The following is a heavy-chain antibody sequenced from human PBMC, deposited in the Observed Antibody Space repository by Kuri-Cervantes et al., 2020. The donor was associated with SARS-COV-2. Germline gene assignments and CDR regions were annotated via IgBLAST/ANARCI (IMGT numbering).Heavy chain of an antibody. D-gene: IGHD7-27*01. CDR1: GFTFSTYS. Sequence: GESLKISCAASGFTFSTYSMTWVRQAPGKGLEWVSSISSSSSQRYYADSVKGRFTISRDNAKNSLYLQMNSLRAEDTAVYYCARIGELGIPDYWGQGTLVTVSS. CDR2: ISSSSSQR. CDR3: ARIGELGIPDY. V-gene: IGHV3-21*01. J-gene: IGHJ4*02.